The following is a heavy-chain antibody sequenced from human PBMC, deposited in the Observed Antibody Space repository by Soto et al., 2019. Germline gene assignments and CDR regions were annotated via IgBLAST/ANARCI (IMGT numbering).Heavy chain of an antibody. CDR3: ARFPAPRGVYYYGMDV. CDR1: GFTFNSYW. J-gene: IGHJ6*02. CDR2: IKQDGSEK. Sequence: EMQLVESGGGLVQPGGSLRLSCAASGFTFNSYWMSWVRQAPGEGLEWVANIKQDGSEKNYVDSVKGRFTISRDNAKNSMYLQMNSLRAEDTAVYYCARFPAPRGVYYYGMDVWGQGTTVTVSS. V-gene: IGHV3-7*01. D-gene: IGHD2-8*01.